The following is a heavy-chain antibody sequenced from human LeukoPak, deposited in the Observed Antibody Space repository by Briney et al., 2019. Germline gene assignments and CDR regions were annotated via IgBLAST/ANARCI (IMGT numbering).Heavy chain of an antibody. Sequence: SQTLSLTCAISGDSVSXXXXXXXXXXXXXXRXXXXXXXXXYRSKWYHDYAVSVXSRIPXSPDTSKNHFSLQLNSVTPEDTAVYYCARDGSWPAPERDAFTIWGQGVMVTVSS. V-gene: IGHV6-1*01. CDR3: ARDGSWPAPERDAFTI. CDR2: XXYRSKWYH. CDR1: GDSVSXXXXX. J-gene: IGHJ3*02. D-gene: IGHD3-10*01.